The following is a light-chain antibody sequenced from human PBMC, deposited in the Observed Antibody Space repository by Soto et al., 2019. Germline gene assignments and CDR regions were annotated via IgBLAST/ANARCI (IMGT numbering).Light chain of an antibody. CDR1: NIDSKS. V-gene: IGLV3-21*02. CDR3: HVWDSVTDQV. J-gene: IGLJ2*01. CDR2: TDD. Sequence: SYELTQPPSVSVAPGQTARIACGGNNIDSKSVHWYQQKPGQAPVLVVYTDDDRPSGIPERFSGSNSGNTATLTISRVEAGDEADYYCHVWDSVTDQVFGGGTKVTVL.